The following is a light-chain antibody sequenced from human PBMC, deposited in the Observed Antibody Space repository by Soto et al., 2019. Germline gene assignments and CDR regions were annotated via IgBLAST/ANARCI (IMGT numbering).Light chain of an antibody. V-gene: IGLV2-14*03. Sequence: QSALTQPASVSGSPGQSVTISCAGTSSDVGGYNFVSWYQQHPGKAPQLMIYDVSNRPSGVSNRFSGSKSGNTASLTISGLQAEDEDDYYCSSYTSSYTYVFGTGTKLTVL. J-gene: IGLJ1*01. CDR1: SSDVGGYNF. CDR2: DVS. CDR3: SSYTSSYTYV.